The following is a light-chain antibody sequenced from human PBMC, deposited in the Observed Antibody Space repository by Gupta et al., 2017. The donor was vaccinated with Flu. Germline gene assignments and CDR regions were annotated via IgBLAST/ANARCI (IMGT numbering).Light chain of an antibody. CDR3: QQYSDSRYT. CDR1: QSVRSNY. CDR2: AAS. Sequence: EVGLTQSPGTLSLSPGERATLSCRASQSVRSNYLTWYQQKPGRAPRLVIYAASTRATGIPDRFSGSGSGTDFTLTISRLEPEDFAVYYCQQYSDSRYTFGQGTKLEIK. V-gene: IGKV3-20*01. J-gene: IGKJ2*01.